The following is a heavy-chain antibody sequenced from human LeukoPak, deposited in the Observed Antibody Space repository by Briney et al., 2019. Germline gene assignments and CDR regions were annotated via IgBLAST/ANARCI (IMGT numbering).Heavy chain of an antibody. CDR2: INWNGGST. CDR1: GFTFDDYG. J-gene: IGHJ4*02. D-gene: IGHD3-10*01. Sequence: GGSLRLSCAASGFTFDDYGMSWVRQAPGKGLEWVSGINWNGGSTGYADSVKGRFTISRDNAKNSLYLQMNSLRAEDTALYYCARECYGSGSYYNPSDFDYWGQGTLVTVSS. V-gene: IGHV3-20*04. CDR3: ARECYGSGSYYNPSDFDY.